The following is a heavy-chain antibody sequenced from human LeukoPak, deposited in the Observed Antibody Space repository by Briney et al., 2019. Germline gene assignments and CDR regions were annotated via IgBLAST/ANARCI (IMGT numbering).Heavy chain of an antibody. Sequence: SETLSLTCTVSGGSISSYYWGWIRQPPGKGLEWIGSIYHSGSTYYNPSLKSRVTISVDTSKNRFSLKLSSVTAADTAVYYCARGEWELRVYYFDYWGQGTLVTVSS. CDR2: IYHSGST. CDR1: GGSISSYY. J-gene: IGHJ4*02. V-gene: IGHV4-38-2*02. CDR3: ARGEWELRVYYFDY. D-gene: IGHD1-26*01.